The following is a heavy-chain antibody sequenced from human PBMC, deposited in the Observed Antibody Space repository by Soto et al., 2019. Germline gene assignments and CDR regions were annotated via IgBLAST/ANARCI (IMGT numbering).Heavy chain of an antibody. CDR1: GFTFSDST. D-gene: IGHD5-12*01. CDR3: TRHRTSFYESTWYLDL. J-gene: IGHJ2*01. Sequence: EVQLVESGGGLVQPGGSLKVSCAVSGFTFSDSTLHWVRQASGNGMEWVGRMTKKGNKYATRLGPSVKGRFTISTDDSENTAYVQMSRLKTDETGVYYCTRHRTSFYESTWYLDLWGRGTLVTVSS. V-gene: IGHV3-73*01. CDR2: MTKKGNKYAT.